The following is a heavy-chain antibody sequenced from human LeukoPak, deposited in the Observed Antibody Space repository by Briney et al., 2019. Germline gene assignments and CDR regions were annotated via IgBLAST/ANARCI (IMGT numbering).Heavy chain of an antibody. CDR3: ARDRGSYSLYAFDI. D-gene: IGHD1-26*01. CDR2: ISYDGSNK. Sequence: GGSLRLSCAASGFTFSSYEMNWVRQAPGKGLEWVAVISYDGSNKYYADSVKGRFTISRDNSKNTLYLQMNSLRAEDTAVYYCARDRGSYSLYAFDIWGQGTMVTVSS. CDR1: GFTFSSYE. J-gene: IGHJ3*02. V-gene: IGHV3-30*04.